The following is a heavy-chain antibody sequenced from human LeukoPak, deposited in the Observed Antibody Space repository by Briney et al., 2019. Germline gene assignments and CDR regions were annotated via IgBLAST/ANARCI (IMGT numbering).Heavy chain of an antibody. J-gene: IGHJ4*02. D-gene: IGHD5-18*01. CDR2: IIPIFGTA. Sequence: SVKVSCKASGGTFSSYAISWVRQAPGQGLEWMGGIIPIFGTANYAQKFQGRVTITADESTSPAYMELSSLRSEDTAVYYCARGIPIQNRGSYYFDYWGQGTLVTVSS. CDR1: GGTFSSYA. CDR3: ARGIPIQNRGSYYFDY. V-gene: IGHV1-69*13.